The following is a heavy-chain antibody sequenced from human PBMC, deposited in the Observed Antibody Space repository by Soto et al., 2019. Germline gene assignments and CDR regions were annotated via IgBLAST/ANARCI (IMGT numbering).Heavy chain of an antibody. J-gene: IGHJ4*02. D-gene: IGHD6-13*01. CDR1: GFTFSSYA. V-gene: IGHV3-23*01. Sequence: EVQLLESGGGLVQPGGSLRLSCAASGFTFSSYAMSWVRQAPGKGLEWVSAISGSGGSTYYADSVKGRFTISGDNSRSTGYLRMNSVRAGDTVVYYCAYSSTTFDYWGQGSLVTVSS. CDR3: AYSSTTFDY. CDR2: ISGSGGST.